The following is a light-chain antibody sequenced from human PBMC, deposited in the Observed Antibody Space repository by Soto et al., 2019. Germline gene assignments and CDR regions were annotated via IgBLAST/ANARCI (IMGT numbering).Light chain of an antibody. Sequence: QSGLTQPPSASGSPGQSVTISCIGTSSDVGAYNFVSWYQQHQGKAPKLMIYEVSKRPSGVPDRFSGSKSGNTASLTVSGLQAEDEADYYCSSFAGSDTWVFGGGTKLTVL. V-gene: IGLV2-8*01. J-gene: IGLJ3*02. CDR2: EVS. CDR1: SSDVGAYNF. CDR3: SSFAGSDTWV.